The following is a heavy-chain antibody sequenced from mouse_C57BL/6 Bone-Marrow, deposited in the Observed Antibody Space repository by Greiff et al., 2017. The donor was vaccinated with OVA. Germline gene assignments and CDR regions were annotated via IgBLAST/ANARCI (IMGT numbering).Heavy chain of an antibody. CDR2: IDPENGDT. CDR3: TADSWAWFAY. Sequence: EVKLVESGAELVRPGASVKLSCTASGFNIKDDYMHWVKQRPEQGLEWIGWIDPENGDTEYASKFQGKATITADTSSNTAYLQLSSLTSEDTAVYYCTADSWAWFAYWGQGTLVTVSA. J-gene: IGHJ3*01. D-gene: IGHD3-2*01. V-gene: IGHV14-4*01. CDR1: GFNIKDDY.